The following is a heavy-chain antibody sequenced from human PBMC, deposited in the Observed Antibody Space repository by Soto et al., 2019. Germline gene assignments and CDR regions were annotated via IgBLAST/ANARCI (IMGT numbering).Heavy chain of an antibody. CDR3: AREFFGAGNWFDP. D-gene: IGHD3-3*01. V-gene: IGHV4-59*01. CDR1: GGSISSYY. J-gene: IGHJ5*02. Sequence: SETLSLTCTVSGGSISSYYWSWIRQPPGKGLEWIGYIYYSGSTNYNPSLKSRVTISVDTSKNQFSLKLSSVTAADTAVYYCAREFFGAGNWFDPWGQGALVTVSS. CDR2: IYYSGST.